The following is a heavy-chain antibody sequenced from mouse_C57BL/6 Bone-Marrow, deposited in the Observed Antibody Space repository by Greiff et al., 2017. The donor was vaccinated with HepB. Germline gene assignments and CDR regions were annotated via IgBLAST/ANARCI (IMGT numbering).Heavy chain of an antibody. CDR3: ATLITTVVASFDY. Sequence: QVQLQQPGAELVKPGASVKMSCKASGYTFTSYWITWVKQRPGQGLEWIGDIYPGSGSTNYNEKFKSKATLTVDTSSSAAYMQLSSLTSEDSAVYYCATLITTVVASFDYWGQGTTLTVSS. D-gene: IGHD1-1*01. CDR2: IYPGSGST. J-gene: IGHJ2*01. CDR1: GYTFTSYW. V-gene: IGHV1-55*01.